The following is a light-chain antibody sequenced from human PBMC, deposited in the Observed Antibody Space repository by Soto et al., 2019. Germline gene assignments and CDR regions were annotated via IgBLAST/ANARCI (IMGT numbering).Light chain of an antibody. CDR1: QSISNY. V-gene: IGKV1-39*01. CDR2: AAS. J-gene: IGKJ2*01. Sequence: DIQMTQSPSSLSASVGDRVTITCRASQSISNYLNWYQQKPGKAPNLLIYAASSLHSGVPSRFSGSGSGTDFTLTISSLQPEDFATYYCQQSYGNPYTFGQGTKLEIK. CDR3: QQSYGNPYT.